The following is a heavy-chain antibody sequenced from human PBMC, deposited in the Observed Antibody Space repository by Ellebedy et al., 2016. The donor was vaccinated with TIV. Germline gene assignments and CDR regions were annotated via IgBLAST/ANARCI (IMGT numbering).Heavy chain of an antibody. V-gene: IGHV3-72*01. J-gene: IGHJ6*02. CDR2: SRDKTHSFTT. CDR1: GFTFSDHY. D-gene: IGHD1-26*01. CDR3: ARHMGATGAVRYYAMDV. Sequence: PGGSLRLSCIVSGFTFSDHYMDWVRQAPGKGLEWVGRSRDKTHSFTTEYAASVKGRFIISRDVSKNSLYLQMNSLKTEDTAVYYCARHMGATGAVRYYAMDVWGQGTTVTVSS.